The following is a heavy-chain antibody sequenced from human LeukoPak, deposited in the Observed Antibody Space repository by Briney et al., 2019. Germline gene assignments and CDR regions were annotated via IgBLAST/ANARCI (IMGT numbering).Heavy chain of an antibody. V-gene: IGHV3-20*04. D-gene: IGHD2-15*01. CDR3: ARDYRRWSEY. CDR2: INWNGGSI. CDR1: GFTFDNSG. J-gene: IGHJ4*02. Sequence: PGGSLRLSCEASGFTFDNSGMSWVRQVPGKGLEWVSGINWNGGSIGYADSVKDRFTISRDNARNSLFLQMHSLRAEDTALYYCARDYRRWSEYWGQGTLVTVSS.